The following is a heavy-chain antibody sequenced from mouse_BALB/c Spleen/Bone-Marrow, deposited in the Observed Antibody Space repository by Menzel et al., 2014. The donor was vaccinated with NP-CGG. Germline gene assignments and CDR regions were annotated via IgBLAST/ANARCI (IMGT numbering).Heavy chain of an antibody. D-gene: IGHD1-1*01. CDR3: ARSVIGAMDY. V-gene: IGHV3-2*02. J-gene: IGHJ4*01. Sequence: DVQLQESGPGLVKPSQSLSLTCTATGFSITSTYTWYWIRQFPGNIQEWMSFISSSGVTSYGPTFQSRIPITRDTSKNQFFLQMTSVTTEDTATYYCARSVIGAMDYWGQGTSVTVSS. CDR1: GFSITSTYT. CDR2: ISSSGVT.